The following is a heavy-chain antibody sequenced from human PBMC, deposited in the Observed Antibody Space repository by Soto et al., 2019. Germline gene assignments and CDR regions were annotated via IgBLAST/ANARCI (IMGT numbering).Heavy chain of an antibody. D-gene: IGHD2-15*01. CDR2: INHSGST. CDR3: ARGGVRWMVPAYFDH. Sequence: SETLSLTCAVYGGSFSGYSWSWIRQPPGKGLEWIGEINHSGSTNYNPSLKSRVTISLDTSKNQLSLKLSSVTAADRAVYYCARGGVRWMVPAYFDHWGQGTLVTVSS. V-gene: IGHV4-34*01. CDR1: GGSFSGYS. J-gene: IGHJ4*02.